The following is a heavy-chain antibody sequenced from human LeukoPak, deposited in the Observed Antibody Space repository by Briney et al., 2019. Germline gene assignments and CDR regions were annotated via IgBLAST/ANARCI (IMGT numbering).Heavy chain of an antibody. V-gene: IGHV1-46*01. CDR1: GYTFTTYY. CDR3: ATEYFDYGANPGFDY. D-gene: IGHD4-23*01. J-gene: IGHJ4*02. Sequence: ASVKVSCKASGYTFTTYYMHWVRQAPGQGLEWMGIINPSGGSTSYAQKFQGRVTMTRDTSTSTVYMELSSLRSEDTAVYYCATEYFDYGANPGFDYWGQGTLVTVSS. CDR2: INPSGGST.